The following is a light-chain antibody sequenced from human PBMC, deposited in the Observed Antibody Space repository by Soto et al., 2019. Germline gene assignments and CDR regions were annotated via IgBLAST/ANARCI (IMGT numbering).Light chain of an antibody. CDR3: QKYDSSPFT. CDR2: AAS. J-gene: IGKJ3*01. Sequence: DIQMTQSPSSLSASVGDSVTITCRASRGISNYLAWYQQKPGKAPDLLIYAASTLQSGFPSRFSGSGYGKDFTLTISSLQPEDVATYYCQKYDSSPFTFGPGTKVKIK. CDR1: RGISNY. V-gene: IGKV1-27*01.